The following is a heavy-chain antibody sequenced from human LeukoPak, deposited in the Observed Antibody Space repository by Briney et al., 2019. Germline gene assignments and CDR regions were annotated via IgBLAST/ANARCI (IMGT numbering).Heavy chain of an antibody. CDR1: RGTFSSYA. CDR3: ARPGGYCSSTSCYYYGMDV. D-gene: IGHD2-2*03. CDR2: IIPILGIA. V-gene: IGHV1-69*04. Sequence: SVKVSCKASRGTFSSYAISWVRQAPGQGLEWMGRIIPILGIANYAQKFQGRVTITADKSTSTAYMELSSLRSEDTAVYYCARPGGYCSSTSCYYYGMDVWGQGTTVTVSS. J-gene: IGHJ6*02.